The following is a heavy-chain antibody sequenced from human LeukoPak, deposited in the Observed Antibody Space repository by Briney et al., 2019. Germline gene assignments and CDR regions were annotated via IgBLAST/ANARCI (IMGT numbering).Heavy chain of an antibody. Sequence: PGRSLRLSCAASGFTFSSYGMHWVRQAPGKGLEWVAVIWYDGSNKYYADSVKGRFTISRDNYKNTLYLQMNSLRAEDTAVYYCARTPSVVVITHFDYWGQGTLVTVSS. CDR3: ARTPSVVVITHFDY. D-gene: IGHD3-22*01. V-gene: IGHV3-33*01. J-gene: IGHJ4*02. CDR2: IWYDGSNK. CDR1: GFTFSSYG.